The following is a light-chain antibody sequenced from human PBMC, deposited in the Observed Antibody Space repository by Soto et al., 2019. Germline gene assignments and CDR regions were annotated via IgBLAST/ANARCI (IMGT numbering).Light chain of an antibody. CDR2: EVS. CDR1: SSDVGGYNY. Sequence: QSALTQPPSASGSPGQSVTISCTGTSSDVGGYNYVSWYQQHPGKAPKLMIYEVSKRPSGVPDRFSGSKSGNTASLTVSGLQADDEADYYCSSYARSNNYVFGAGKKVNV. CDR3: SSYARSNNYV. V-gene: IGLV2-8*01. J-gene: IGLJ1*01.